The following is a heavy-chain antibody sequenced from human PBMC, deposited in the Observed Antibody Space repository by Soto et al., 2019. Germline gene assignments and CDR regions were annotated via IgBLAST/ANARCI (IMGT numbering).Heavy chain of an antibody. D-gene: IGHD4-17*01. CDR2: IIPIFGTA. V-gene: IGHV1-69*13. CDR1: GGSFSSYA. J-gene: IGHJ6*02. CDR3: ARSYGYYYYGMDV. Sequence: SVKVSCKASGGSFSSYAISWVRQAPGQGLEWMGGIIPIFGTANYAQKFQGRVTITADESTSTAYMELSSLRSEDTAVYYCARSYGYYYYGMDVWGQGTTVTVSS.